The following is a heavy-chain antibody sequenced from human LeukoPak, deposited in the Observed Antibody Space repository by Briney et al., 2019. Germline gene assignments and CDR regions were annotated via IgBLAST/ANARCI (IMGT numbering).Heavy chain of an antibody. CDR1: GFTFSDYY. CDR3: AGHESRGFRPYIYY. V-gene: IGHV3-11*01. Sequence: GGSLRLSCAASGFTFSDYYMSWIRQAPGKGLEWVSYISSSGSTIYYADSVKGRFTISRDNAKNSLYLQMNSLRAEDTAVYYCAGHESRGFRPYIYYWGQGTLVTVSS. D-gene: IGHD3-9*01. J-gene: IGHJ4*02. CDR2: ISSSGSTI.